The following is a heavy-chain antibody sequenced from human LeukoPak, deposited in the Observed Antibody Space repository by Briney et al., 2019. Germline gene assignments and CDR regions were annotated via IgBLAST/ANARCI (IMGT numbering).Heavy chain of an antibody. CDR3: AKDAHSVVVAATHYYYYYMDV. CDR2: INSDGSST. D-gene: IGHD2-15*01. V-gene: IGHV3-74*01. Sequence: GGSLRLSCAASGFTFSSYWMHWVRQAPGKGLVWVSRINSDGSSTSYADSVKGRFTISRDNSKNTLYLQMNSLRAEDTAVYYCAKDAHSVVVAATHYYYYYMDVWSKGTTVTISS. CDR1: GFTFSSYW. J-gene: IGHJ6*03.